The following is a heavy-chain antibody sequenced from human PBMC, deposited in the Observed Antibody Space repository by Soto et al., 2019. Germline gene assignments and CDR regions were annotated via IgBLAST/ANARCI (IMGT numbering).Heavy chain of an antibody. J-gene: IGHJ4*02. CDR3: ARADYYDSSGYADY. V-gene: IGHV3-30-3*01. D-gene: IGHD3-22*01. CDR1: GFTFSSYA. CDR2: ISYDGSNK. Sequence: QVQLVESGGGVVQPGRSLRLSCAASGFTFSSYAMHWVRQAPGKGLEWVAVISYDGSNKYYADSVKGRFTISRDNSKNTLYLQMNSLRAEDTAVYYGARADYYDSSGYADYWGQGTLVTVSS.